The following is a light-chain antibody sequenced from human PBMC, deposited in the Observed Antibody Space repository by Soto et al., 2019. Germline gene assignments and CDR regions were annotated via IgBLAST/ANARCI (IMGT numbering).Light chain of an antibody. CDR2: EVN. CDR3: SSYTSSSTYV. CDR1: SSDVGSYNR. V-gene: IGLV2-18*02. J-gene: IGLJ1*01. Sequence: QSVLTQPPSVSGSPGQSVTISCTGTSSDVGSYNRVSWYQQPPGTAQKLIIYEVNNRPSGVPDRFSGSKSGNTASLTISGLQAEDEADYYCSSYTSSSTYVFGSGTKVTVL.